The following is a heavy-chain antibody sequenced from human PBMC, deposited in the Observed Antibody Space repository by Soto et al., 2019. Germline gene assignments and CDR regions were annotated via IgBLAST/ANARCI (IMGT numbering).Heavy chain of an antibody. CDR1: W. Sequence: WIAWVRQMPGKGLEWMGSIYPGDSDTTYSPSIQGQVTISADKSSTTVYLQWNTLKASDTAMYYCAKTDGYEVEYWGQGTQVTVSS. CDR3: AKTDGYEVEY. D-gene: IGHD5-18*01. J-gene: IGHJ4*02. CDR2: IYPGDSDT. V-gene: IGHV5-51*01.